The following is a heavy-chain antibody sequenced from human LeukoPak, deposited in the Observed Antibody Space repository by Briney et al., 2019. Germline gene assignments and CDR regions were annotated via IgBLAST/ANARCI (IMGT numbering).Heavy chain of an antibody. CDR1: XGTFSXXA. CDR3: ASLWYGSGSYYRSWFDP. D-gene: IGHD3-10*01. V-gene: IGHV1-69*04. J-gene: IGHJ5*02. CDR2: XIPILGIA. Sequence: SXXXXXGTFSXXAISWXXXAPGQXLEWXXRXIPILGIANYAQKFQGRVTITADKSTSTAYMELSSLRSEDTAVYYCASLWYGSGSYYRSWFDPWGQGTLVTVSS.